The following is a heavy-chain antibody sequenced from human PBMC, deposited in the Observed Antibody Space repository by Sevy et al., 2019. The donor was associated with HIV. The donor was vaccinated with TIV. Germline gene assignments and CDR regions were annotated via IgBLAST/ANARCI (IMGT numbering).Heavy chain of an antibody. Sequence: SETLSLTCAVYGGSLSGYYWSWVRQSPGGGLEWIGEISHSGTTNYNPSLKSRASISVDTSKNQFSLKLRSVTAADTATFYWARIGLVRGPRPYGLDVWGQGTTVTVSS. CDR2: ISHSGTT. CDR1: GGSLSGYY. D-gene: IGHD3-10*01. J-gene: IGHJ6*02. V-gene: IGHV4-34*01. CDR3: ARIGLVRGPRPYGLDV.